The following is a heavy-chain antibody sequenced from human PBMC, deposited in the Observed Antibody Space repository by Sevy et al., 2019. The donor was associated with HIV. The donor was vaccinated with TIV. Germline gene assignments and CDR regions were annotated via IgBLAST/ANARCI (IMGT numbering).Heavy chain of an antibody. D-gene: IGHD3-22*01. Sequence: SETLSLTCTVSGGSITGYYYSWIRQPAGKGLEWIGRFYTLGTTIYNPSLKSRLTMSADRSKRQISLKLTSVTAADTAVYYCARSYYPDNSGYTTWGQGTLVTVSS. CDR3: ARSYYPDNSGYTT. CDR1: GGSITGYY. J-gene: IGHJ5*02. CDR2: FYTLGTT. V-gene: IGHV4-4*07.